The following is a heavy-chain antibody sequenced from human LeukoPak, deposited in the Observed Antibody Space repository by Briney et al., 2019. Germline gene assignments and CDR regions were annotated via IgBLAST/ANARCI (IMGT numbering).Heavy chain of an antibody. CDR2: INTDGSST. CDR1: GFTFSSYW. CDR3: HSGPPKWELSPDY. J-gene: IGHJ4*02. D-gene: IGHD1-26*01. Sequence: GGSLRLSCAASGFTFSSYWMHWVRQAPGKGLVWVSRINTDGSSTSYADSVKGRFTISRDNAKNTLYLQMNSLRAEDTAVYYCHSGPPKWELSPDYWGQGTLVTVSS. V-gene: IGHV3-74*01.